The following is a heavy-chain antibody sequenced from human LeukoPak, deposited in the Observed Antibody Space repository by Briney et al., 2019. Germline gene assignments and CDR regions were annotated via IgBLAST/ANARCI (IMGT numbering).Heavy chain of an antibody. CDR3: ARHREPYSSSWYDFDY. V-gene: IGHV3-30-3*01. J-gene: IGHJ4*02. D-gene: IGHD6-13*01. Sequence: GGSLRLSCAASGFTFSSYAMHWVRQAPGEGLEWVAVISYDGSNKYYADSVKGRFTISRDNSKNTLYLQMNSLRAEDTAVYYCARHREPYSSSWYDFDYWGQGTLVTVSS. CDR2: ISYDGSNK. CDR1: GFTFSSYA.